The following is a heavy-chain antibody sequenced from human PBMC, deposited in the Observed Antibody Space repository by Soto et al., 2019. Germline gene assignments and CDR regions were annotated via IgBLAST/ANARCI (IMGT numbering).Heavy chain of an antibody. J-gene: IGHJ4*02. Sequence: QVQLVESGGGVVQPGRSLRLSCAASGFTFSSYGMHWVRQAPGKGLEWVAVISYDGSNKYYADSVKGRFTISRDNSKNTLYLQMNSLRAEDTAVYYCAKFRSSTLDYGDYEGVEFDYWGQGTLVTVSS. CDR3: AKFRSSTLDYGDYEGVEFDY. D-gene: IGHD4-17*01. CDR1: GFTFSSYG. V-gene: IGHV3-30*18. CDR2: ISYDGSNK.